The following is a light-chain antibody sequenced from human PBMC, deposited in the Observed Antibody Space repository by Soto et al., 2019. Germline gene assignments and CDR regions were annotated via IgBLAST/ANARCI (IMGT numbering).Light chain of an antibody. Sequence: DIQMTQSPATLSASVGDRVTITCRASQSMNSWLAWYQQQPGKAPRLLIYDASIRGSGVPSRFSGSGSGTEFTLTITSLQPDDFATYYCQQYNNYSWTFGQGTKVDIK. CDR1: QSMNSW. CDR3: QQYNNYSWT. J-gene: IGKJ1*01. CDR2: DAS. V-gene: IGKV1-5*01.